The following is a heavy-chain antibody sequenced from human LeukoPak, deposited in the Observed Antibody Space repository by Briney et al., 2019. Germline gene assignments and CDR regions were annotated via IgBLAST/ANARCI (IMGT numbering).Heavy chain of an antibody. V-gene: IGHV3-23*01. Sequence: PGGSLRLSCAASGFTFSSYAMSWVRQAPGKGLEWVSAISGSGGSTYYADSVKGRFTISRDNSKNTLYLQMNSLRAEDTAVYYCAKDLLGRNIVVVPAALDVWGKGTTVTVSS. CDR3: AKDLLGRNIVVVPAALDV. D-gene: IGHD2-2*01. CDR2: ISGSGGST. J-gene: IGHJ6*04. CDR1: GFTFSSYA.